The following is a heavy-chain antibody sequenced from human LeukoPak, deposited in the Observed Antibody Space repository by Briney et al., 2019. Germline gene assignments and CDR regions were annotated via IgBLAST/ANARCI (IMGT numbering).Heavy chain of an antibody. CDR2: IESDGSST. CDR3: ARGFGSGSSLPFDY. Sequence: RGALIPSCAASAFTFISYWMHWCRQAPGGGLVGCSRIESDGSSTSYAASVKGRVTISIDNAKNMLYLQLNSLTAEDTAVFYCARGFGSGSSLPFDYWGQGTMVTVSS. V-gene: IGHV3-74*01. CDR1: AFTFISYW. D-gene: IGHD3-10*01. J-gene: IGHJ4*02.